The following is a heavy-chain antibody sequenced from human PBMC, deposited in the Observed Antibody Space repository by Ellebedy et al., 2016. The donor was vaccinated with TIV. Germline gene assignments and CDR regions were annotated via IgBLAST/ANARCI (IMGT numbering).Heavy chain of an antibody. Sequence: SETLSLTXTVSGYSITSGYDWGWIRQPPGKGLEWIASIYHSGKTYYNPSLESRVTISVDTSKNQFSLKLTSVTAADTAMYYCTRDWTSGHYDQWGQGTLVTVSS. D-gene: IGHD3-22*01. CDR3: TRDWTSGHYDQ. CDR2: IYHSGKT. J-gene: IGHJ4*02. CDR1: GYSITSGYD. V-gene: IGHV4-38-2*02.